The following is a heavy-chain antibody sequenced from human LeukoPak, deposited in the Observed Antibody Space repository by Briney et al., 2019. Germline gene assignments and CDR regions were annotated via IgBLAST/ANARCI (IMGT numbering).Heavy chain of an antibody. Sequence: PSETLSLTCAVYGGSFSGYYWSWIRQPPGKGLEWIGEINHSGSTNYNPSLKSRVTISVDTSKNQFSLKLSSVTAADTAVYYCARARDGYTLEYYFDYWGQGTLVTVSS. CDR2: INHSGST. CDR1: GGSFSGYY. CDR3: ARARDGYTLEYYFDY. J-gene: IGHJ4*02. D-gene: IGHD5-24*01. V-gene: IGHV4-34*01.